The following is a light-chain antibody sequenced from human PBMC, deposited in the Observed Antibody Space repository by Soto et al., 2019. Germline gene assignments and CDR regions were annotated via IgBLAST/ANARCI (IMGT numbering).Light chain of an antibody. CDR3: QRRNSWPLT. CDR2: DAS. V-gene: IGKV3-11*01. J-gene: IGKJ4*01. Sequence: EIVLIQSPATLSLSPGERATLSCRASQSVGSYLAWYQHKPGQAPRLLISDASNRATGIPARFSGSGSETDFTLTISSLEPEDSAVYYCQRRNSWPLTFGGGTKVDIK. CDR1: QSVGSY.